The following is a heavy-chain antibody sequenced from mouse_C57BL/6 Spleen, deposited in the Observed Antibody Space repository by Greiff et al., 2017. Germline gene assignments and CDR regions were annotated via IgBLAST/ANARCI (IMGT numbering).Heavy chain of an antibody. V-gene: IGHV1-39*01. CDR2: INPNYGTT. CDR3: ARSHYYGSSSYWYFDV. Sequence: VHVKQSGPELVKPGASVKISCKASGYSFTDYNMNWVKQSNGKSLEWIGVINPNYGTTSYNQKFKGKATLTVDQSSSTAYMQLNSLTSEDSAVYYCARSHYYGSSSYWYFDVWGTGTTVTVSS. J-gene: IGHJ1*03. CDR1: GYSFTDYN. D-gene: IGHD1-1*01.